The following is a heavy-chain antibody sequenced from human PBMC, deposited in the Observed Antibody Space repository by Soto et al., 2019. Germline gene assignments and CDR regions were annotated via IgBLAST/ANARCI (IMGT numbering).Heavy chain of an antibody. CDR2: ISYDGSNK. J-gene: IGHJ4*02. D-gene: IGHD3-22*01. CDR1: GFTFSNAW. V-gene: IGHV3-30*03. Sequence: GGSLRLSCAASGFTFSNAWINWVRQAPGKGLEWVAVISYDGSNKYYLDSVKGRFTISRDNGKNSLYLQMDSLRSDDAGVYYCARDEGATVVNYRFDYWGQGTQVTVSS. CDR3: ARDEGATVVNYRFDY.